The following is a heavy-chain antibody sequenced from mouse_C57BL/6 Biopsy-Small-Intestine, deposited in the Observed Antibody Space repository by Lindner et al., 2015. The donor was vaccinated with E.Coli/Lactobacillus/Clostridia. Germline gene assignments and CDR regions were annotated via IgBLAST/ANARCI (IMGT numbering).Heavy chain of an antibody. CDR3: VRDDWDFYFAY. CDR2: SNPGTGGA. Sequence: VQLQESGAELARPGTSVKVSCTASGYAFTNYLIEWVKQRPGQGLEWIGVSNPGTGGANYNEKFKGKATLTADRSSSTAYLQLSDLTSEDSAVYFCVRDDWDFYFAYWGQGTLVTVSA. J-gene: IGHJ3*01. V-gene: IGHV1-54*01. D-gene: IGHD4-1*01. CDR1: GYAFTNYL.